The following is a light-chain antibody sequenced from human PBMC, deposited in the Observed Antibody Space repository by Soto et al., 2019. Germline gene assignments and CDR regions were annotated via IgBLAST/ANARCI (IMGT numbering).Light chain of an antibody. Sequence: PEERVTLSCRASQSVNSNYLTWYQQKPGQAPRLLIYGASTRATGIPARFSGSGSGTDFTLTISSLQPEDFAVYYCQQYNNWPPITFGQGTRLEIK. J-gene: IGKJ5*01. CDR1: QSVNSNY. CDR2: GAS. CDR3: QQYNNWPPIT. V-gene: IGKV3D-7*01.